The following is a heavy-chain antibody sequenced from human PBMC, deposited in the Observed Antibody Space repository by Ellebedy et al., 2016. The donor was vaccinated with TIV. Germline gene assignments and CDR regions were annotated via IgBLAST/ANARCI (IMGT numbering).Heavy chain of an antibody. CDR1: GFTFSSYG. CDR2: IPYDESDK. V-gene: IGHV3-30*03. J-gene: IGHJ4*02. Sequence: GGSLRLXCAASGFTFSSYGMHWVRQAPGKGLEWVAVIPYDESDKYYADSVKGRFTISRDNSKNTLYLQMNSLRAEDTAVYYCARDQSEQDYGDYHSFDYWGQGTLVTVSS. D-gene: IGHD4-17*01. CDR3: ARDQSEQDYGDYHSFDY.